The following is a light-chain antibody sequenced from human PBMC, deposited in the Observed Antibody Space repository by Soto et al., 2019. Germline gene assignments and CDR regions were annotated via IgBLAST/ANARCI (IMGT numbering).Light chain of an antibody. Sequence: QSALTQPPSASGSPGQSVTISCTGTSSDVGGYNYVSWYQQHPGKAPKLMIYEVTKRPSGVPDRFSGSKSGNTASLTVSGLQAEDEADYYCAAWDDSLSGWVFGGGTQLTVL. J-gene: IGLJ3*02. CDR2: EVT. V-gene: IGLV2-8*01. CDR1: SSDVGGYNY. CDR3: AAWDDSLSGWV.